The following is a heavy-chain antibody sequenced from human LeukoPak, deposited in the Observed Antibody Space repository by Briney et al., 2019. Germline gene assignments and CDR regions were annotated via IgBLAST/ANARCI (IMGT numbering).Heavy chain of an antibody. J-gene: IGHJ5*02. CDR1: DGSFSGYY. CDR3: ARGSSLRNANWFDP. V-gene: IGHV4-34*01. Sequence: SETLSLTCAVYDGSFSGYYWSWIRQPPGKGLEWIGEINHSGSTNYNPSLKSRVTISVDTSKNQFSLRLSSVTAADTAVYYCARGSSLRNANWFDPWGQGTLVTVSS. D-gene: IGHD1-1*01. CDR2: INHSGST.